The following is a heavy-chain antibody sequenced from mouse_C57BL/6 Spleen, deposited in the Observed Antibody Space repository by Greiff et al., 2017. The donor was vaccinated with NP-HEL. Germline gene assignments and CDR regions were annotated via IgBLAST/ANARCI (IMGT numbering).Heavy chain of an antibody. D-gene: IGHD1-1*01. Sequence: VQLQRPGTELVKPGASVKLSCKASGYTFTSYWMHWVKQRPGQGLEWIGNINPSNGGTNYNEKFKSKATLTVDKSSSTAYMQLSSLTSEDSAVYYCARSNYGSSYFDYWGQGTTLTVSS. CDR2: INPSNGGT. CDR3: ARSNYGSSYFDY. V-gene: IGHV1-53*01. CDR1: GYTFTSYW. J-gene: IGHJ2*01.